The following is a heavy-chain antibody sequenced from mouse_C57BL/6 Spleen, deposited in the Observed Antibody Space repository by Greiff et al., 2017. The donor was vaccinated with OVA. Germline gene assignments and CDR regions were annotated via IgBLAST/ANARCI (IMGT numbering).Heavy chain of an antibody. V-gene: IGHV1-52*01. CDR2: IDPSGSGT. CDR3: AGAYTMGTTGEHYFDD. D-gene: IGHD2-14*01. CDR1: GYTFTSYW. Sequence: VQLQQPGAELVRPGSSVKLSCKASGYTFTSYWMHWVKQRPRQGLEWIGNIDPSGSGTHYNQKFKDKATLTVDKSSSTAYMQLSSLTSEDSAVYYYAGAYTMGTTGEHYFDDWGKGTTLTVSS. J-gene: IGHJ2*01.